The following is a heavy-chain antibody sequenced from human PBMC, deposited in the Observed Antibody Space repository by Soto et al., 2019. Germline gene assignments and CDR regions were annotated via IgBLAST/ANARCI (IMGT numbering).Heavy chain of an antibody. D-gene: IGHD3-3*01. V-gene: IGHV4-34*01. CDR3: ARWAEGFWSGYYIYYGMDV. CDR1: GGSFSGYY. CDR2: INHSGST. J-gene: IGHJ6*02. Sequence: SETLSLTCAVYGGSFSGYYWSWIRQPPGKGLEWIGEINHSGSTNYNPSLKSRVTISVDTSKNQFSLKLSSVTAADTAVYYCARWAEGFWSGYYIYYGMDVWGQGTTVT.